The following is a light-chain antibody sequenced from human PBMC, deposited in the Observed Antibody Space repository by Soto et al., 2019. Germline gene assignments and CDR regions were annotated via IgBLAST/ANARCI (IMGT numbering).Light chain of an antibody. V-gene: IGKV3-15*01. CDR3: HSLT. CDR1: QSVSSN. J-gene: IGKJ4*01. CDR2: GAS. Sequence: EIVMTQSPATLSVSPGERATLSCRASQSVSSNLAWYQQKPGQAPRLLIYGASTRATGIPARFSGSGSGTKFTLTISSLQSEDFAVYYCHSLTFGGGTKVDIK.